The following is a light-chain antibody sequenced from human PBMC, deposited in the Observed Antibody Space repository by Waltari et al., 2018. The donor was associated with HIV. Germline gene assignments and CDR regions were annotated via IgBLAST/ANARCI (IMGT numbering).Light chain of an antibody. Sequence: SYVLTQPPSVSVAPGQTARITCGGNNIGSKTVHWYQQRPGQAPVLVVVDDRDRPSGSPERFSGSSSGNTATLTISRVEAGHEADYYCQVWDSSANGVFGGGTKLTVL. CDR3: QVWDSSANGV. J-gene: IGLJ2*01. CDR1: NIGSKT. V-gene: IGLV3-21*02. CDR2: DDR.